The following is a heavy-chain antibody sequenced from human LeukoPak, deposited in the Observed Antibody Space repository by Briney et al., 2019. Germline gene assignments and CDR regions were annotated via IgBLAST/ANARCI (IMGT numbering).Heavy chain of an antibody. J-gene: IGHJ4*02. Sequence: SVKVSCKASGGTFSSYAISWVRQAPGQGLEWMGGIIPIFGTANYAQKFQGRVTITADESTSTACMELSSLRSEDTAVYYCARDLRGGYYDSSALDYWGQGTLVTVSS. V-gene: IGHV1-69*13. CDR1: GGTFSSYA. CDR2: IIPIFGTA. D-gene: IGHD3-22*01. CDR3: ARDLRGGYYDSSALDY.